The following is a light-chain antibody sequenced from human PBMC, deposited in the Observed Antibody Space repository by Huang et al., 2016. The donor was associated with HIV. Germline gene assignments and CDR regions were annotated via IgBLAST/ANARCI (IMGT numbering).Light chain of an antibody. CDR1: PSLGSSS. CDR3: QQYDSSPVT. Sequence: EIVLTQSPGTLSLSPGERATLSCRASPSLGSSSLAWDQQKAGQAPRLLMYGASSRATCIPDRFRGSVSGTDFTLSISRLEPEDFAVYYCQQYDSSPVTFGGGTKVEIK. J-gene: IGKJ4*01. V-gene: IGKV3-20*01. CDR2: GAS.